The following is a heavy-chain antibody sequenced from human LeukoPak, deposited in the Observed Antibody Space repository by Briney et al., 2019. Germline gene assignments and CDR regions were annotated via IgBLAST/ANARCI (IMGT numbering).Heavy chain of an antibody. CDR1: GFTFSRYS. CDR2: ISDDSSDT. Sequence: PGGSLRLSCEASGFTFSRYSMAWVRQAPGKGLEWVSNISDDSSDTHYSDSLKGRFTISRDNSWKTLSLQMNSLRVEDTAVYYCARGQTSTTRHFDYWGQGTVVTVSS. J-gene: IGHJ4*02. D-gene: IGHD1-1*01. V-gene: IGHV3-23*01. CDR3: ARGQTSTTRHFDY.